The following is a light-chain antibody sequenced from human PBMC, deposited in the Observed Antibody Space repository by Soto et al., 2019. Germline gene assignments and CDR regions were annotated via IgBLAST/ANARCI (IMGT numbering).Light chain of an antibody. CDR1: SSDVGSYNL. CDR3: CSYAGRSTYWV. CDR2: EVS. J-gene: IGLJ3*02. V-gene: IGLV2-23*02. Sequence: QSALTQPASVSGSPGQSITISCTGTSSDVGSYNLVSWYQQHPGKAPKLMIYEVSKRPSGVSNRFSGSKSGNTASLTISGLQAEDEADYYCCSYAGRSTYWVFGGGTKLTVL.